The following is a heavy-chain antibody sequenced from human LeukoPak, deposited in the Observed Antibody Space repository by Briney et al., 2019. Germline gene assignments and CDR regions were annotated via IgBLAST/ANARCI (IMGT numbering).Heavy chain of an antibody. J-gene: IGHJ3*01. CDR1: GYTFTSSG. CDR3: AALPAAIDRFFDF. V-gene: IGHV1-18*01. CDR2: ISTYNGNT. Sequence: ASVKVSCKASGYTFTSSGISWVRQAPGQGLEWMGWISTYNGNTKFAQKVQGRVTMTRDTSISTAYMELSSLRSDDTAVYYCAALPAAIDRFFDFWGQGTMVTVSS. D-gene: IGHD2-2*01.